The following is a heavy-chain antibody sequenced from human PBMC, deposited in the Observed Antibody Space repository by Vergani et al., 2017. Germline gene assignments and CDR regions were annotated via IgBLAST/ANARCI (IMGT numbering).Heavy chain of an antibody. D-gene: IGHD3-22*01. J-gene: IGHJ4*02. CDR1: GFTFSTYA. Sequence: EVQLLESGGGLVQPGGSLRLSCAASGFTFSTYAMTWVRQAPGKGLEWVSTISSDGGSTYYADSVKGRFTMSRDNSKNTLSLQMNSLTAEDTAIYYCAGRQGTSDYYYGGFDYWGQGILVTVSS. CDR2: ISSDGGST. CDR3: AGRQGTSDYYYGGFDY. V-gene: IGHV3-23*01.